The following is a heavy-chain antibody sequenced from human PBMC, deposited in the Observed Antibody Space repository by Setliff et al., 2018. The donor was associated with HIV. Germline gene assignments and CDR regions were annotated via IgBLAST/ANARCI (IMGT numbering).Heavy chain of an antibody. D-gene: IGHD3-22*01. CDR2: IYYSGST. CDR3: ARHAVPHYYDSSGPS. CDR1: GGSISSYY. J-gene: IGHJ5*02. Sequence: PSETLSLTCTVSGGSISSYYWSWIRQPPGKGLEWIGYIYYSGSTNYSPSLKSRVTISRDTSKNQFSLKLNSVTAADTAVYYCARHAVPHYYDSSGPSWGPGTLVTVSS. V-gene: IGHV4-59*08.